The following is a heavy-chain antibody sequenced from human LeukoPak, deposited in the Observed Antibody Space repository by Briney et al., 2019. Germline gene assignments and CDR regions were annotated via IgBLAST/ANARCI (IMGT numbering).Heavy chain of an antibody. CDR1: GFTFSRYG. CDR2: ISYDGSNK. Sequence: GGSLRLSCAASGFTFSRYGMHWVRQAPGKGLEWVAVISYDGSNKYYADSVKGRFTISRDNSKNTGYLQMNSLRGDDTAVYYCAKSVGYSSGWFDYWGQGTLVTVSS. D-gene: IGHD6-19*01. CDR3: AKSVGYSSGWFDY. J-gene: IGHJ4*02. V-gene: IGHV3-30*18.